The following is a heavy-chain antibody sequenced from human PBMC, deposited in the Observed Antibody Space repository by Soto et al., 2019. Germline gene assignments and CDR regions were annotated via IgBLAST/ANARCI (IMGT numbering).Heavy chain of an antibody. CDR3: ARNYDSTAGGAFDI. CDR1: GVTVSSNY. Sequence: PGGSLRLSCAASGVTVSSNYMSWVRQAPGKGLEWVSVIYSGGSTYYADSVKGRFTISRDNSKNTLYLQMNSLRAEDTAVYYCARNYDSTAGGAFDIWGQGTMVTVSS. V-gene: IGHV3-53*01. J-gene: IGHJ3*02. D-gene: IGHD3-22*01. CDR2: IYSGGST.